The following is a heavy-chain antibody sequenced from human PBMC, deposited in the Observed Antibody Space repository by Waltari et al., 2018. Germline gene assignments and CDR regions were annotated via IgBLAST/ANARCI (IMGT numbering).Heavy chain of an antibody. V-gene: IGHV3-9*01. CDR1: GFTFADYA. CDR3: AKPGIAAAGINPYYFDY. D-gene: IGHD6-13*01. CDR2: ISWNSGSI. J-gene: IGHJ4*02. Sequence: EVQLVESGGGLVQPGRSLRLSCAASGFTFADYAMPWVRQAPGKGLEWVSGISWNSGSIGYADSVKGRFTISRDNAKNSLYLQMNSLRAEDTALYYCAKPGIAAAGINPYYFDYWGQGTLVTVSS.